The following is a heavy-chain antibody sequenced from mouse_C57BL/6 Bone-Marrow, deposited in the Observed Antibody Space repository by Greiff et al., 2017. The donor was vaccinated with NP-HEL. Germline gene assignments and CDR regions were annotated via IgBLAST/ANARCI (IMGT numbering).Heavy chain of an antibody. D-gene: IGHD1-1*01. CDR2: IDPSDSYT. Sequence: QVQLKQPGAELVMPGASVKLSCKASGYTFTSYWMHWVKQRPGQGLEWIGEIDPSDSYTNYNQKFKGKSTLTVDKSSSTAYMQLSSLTSEDSAVYYCARLGRYYFDYWGQGTTLTVSS. CDR3: ARLGRYYFDY. J-gene: IGHJ2*01. V-gene: IGHV1-69*01. CDR1: GYTFTSYW.